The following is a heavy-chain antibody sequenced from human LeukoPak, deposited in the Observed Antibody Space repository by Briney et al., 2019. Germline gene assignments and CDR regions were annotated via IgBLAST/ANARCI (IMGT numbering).Heavy chain of an antibody. CDR2: ISSSGSI. V-gene: IGHV3-48*03. J-gene: IGHJ3*02. Sequence: GGSLRLSCAASGFTFSSYELDWVRQAPGKGLEWVSYISSSGSIHYADSVKGRFTISRDNAKNSLYLQMNSLRAEDTAVYYCAREGYGGNSDAFDIWGQGTMVTVSS. CDR1: GFTFSSYE. CDR3: AREGYGGNSDAFDI. D-gene: IGHD4-23*01.